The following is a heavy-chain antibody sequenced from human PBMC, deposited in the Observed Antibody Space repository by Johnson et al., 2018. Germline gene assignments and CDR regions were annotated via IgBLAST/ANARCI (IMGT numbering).Heavy chain of an antibody. CDR2: ISGTGGHT. J-gene: IGHJ3*02. D-gene: IGHD2-21*01. V-gene: IGHV3-23*04. CDR1: GFTFSNFA. CDR3: AKENSTNDGFDI. Sequence: VQLVQSGGCLVQPGGSLRLSCAASGFTFSNFAMDWVRQAPGKGLEWVSYISGTGGHTHYADSVKGRFTISRDNSRNTLYLQMNSLRAEDTAVYYCAKENSTNDGFDIWGQGTMVTVSS.